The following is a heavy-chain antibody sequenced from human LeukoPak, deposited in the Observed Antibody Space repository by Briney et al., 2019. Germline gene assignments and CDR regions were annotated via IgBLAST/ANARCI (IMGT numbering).Heavy chain of an antibody. CDR3: AREGGPYRPLDY. V-gene: IGHV4-4*02. CDR1: GGSITNTNY. CDR2: VNLQGST. J-gene: IGHJ4*02. Sequence: SGTLSLTCGVSGGSITNTNYWTWVRQPPGKGLEWIGEVNLQGSTNYNPSLMGRVAIAVDTSENHISLQLNSVTAADTAVYYCAREGGPYRPLDYSGQGTLVTVSS.